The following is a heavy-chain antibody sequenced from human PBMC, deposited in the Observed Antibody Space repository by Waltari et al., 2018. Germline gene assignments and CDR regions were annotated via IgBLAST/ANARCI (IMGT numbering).Heavy chain of an antibody. CDR2: ISYDGSNK. CDR1: GFPFSSYA. Sequence: QVQLVESGGGVVQPGRSLRLSCAASGFPFSSYAMHWARQAPGKGLEWVAVISYDGSNKYYADSVKGRFTISRDNSKNTLYLQMNSLRAEDTAVYYCARGPLAVDPYYWGQGTLVTVSS. V-gene: IGHV3-30-3*01. J-gene: IGHJ4*02. D-gene: IGHD6-19*01. CDR3: ARGPLAVDPYY.